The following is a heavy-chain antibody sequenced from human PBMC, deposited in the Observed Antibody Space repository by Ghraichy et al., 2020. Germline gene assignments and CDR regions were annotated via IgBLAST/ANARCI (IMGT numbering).Heavy chain of an antibody. CDR3: AKEGSTWTNYLYDS. Sequence: GGSLRLSCAASGFTFGSFGMHWVRQAPGKGLDWVAVVSFHGTVQYYADSVKGRFTISRDNSKNMLYLEMNSLITEDTGVYYCAKEGSTWTNYLYDSWGQGTLVTVAS. CDR2: VSFHGTVQ. J-gene: IGHJ4*02. CDR1: GFTFGSFG. V-gene: IGHV3-30*18. D-gene: IGHD4/OR15-4a*01.